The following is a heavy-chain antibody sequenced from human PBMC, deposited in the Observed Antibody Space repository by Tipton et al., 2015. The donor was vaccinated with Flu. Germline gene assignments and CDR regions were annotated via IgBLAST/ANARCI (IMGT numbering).Heavy chain of an antibody. D-gene: IGHD6-6*01. V-gene: IGHV3-11*01. CDR3: ARDRDSSSSYFDY. CDR1: GFTFSDYY. Sequence: SLRLSCAASGFTFSDYYMSWIRQAPGKGLEWVSYISSSGSTIYYADSVKGRFTISRDNAKSSLYLQMNSLRAEDTAVYYCARDRDSSSSYFDYWGQGTLVTVSS. J-gene: IGHJ4*02. CDR2: ISSSGSTI.